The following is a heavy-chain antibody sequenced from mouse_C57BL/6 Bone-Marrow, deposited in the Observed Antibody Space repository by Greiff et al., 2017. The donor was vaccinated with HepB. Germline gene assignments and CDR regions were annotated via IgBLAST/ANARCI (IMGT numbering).Heavy chain of an antibody. J-gene: IGHJ1*03. Sequence: QVQLQQSGPELVKPGASVKISCKASGYAFSSSWMNWVKQRPGKGLEWIGRIYPGDGDTNYNGKFKGKATLTADKSSSTAYMQLSSLTSEDSAVYFCARPYGNDWYFDVWGTGTTVTVSS. CDR1: GYAFSSSW. CDR2: IYPGDGDT. D-gene: IGHD2-1*01. CDR3: ARPYGNDWYFDV. V-gene: IGHV1-82*01.